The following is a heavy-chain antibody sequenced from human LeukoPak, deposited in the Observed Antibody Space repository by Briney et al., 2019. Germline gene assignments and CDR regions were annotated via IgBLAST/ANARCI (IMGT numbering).Heavy chain of an antibody. CDR2: ISAYNGNT. Sequence: GASVKVSCKASGCTFTSYGISWVRQAPGQGLEWMGWISAYNGNTNYAQKLQGRVTMTTDTSTSTAYMELRSLRSDDTAVYYCARRAAAATYYYYYYGMDVWGKGTTVTVSS. CDR1: GCTFTSYG. D-gene: IGHD6-13*01. V-gene: IGHV1-18*04. CDR3: ARRAAAATYYYYYYGMDV. J-gene: IGHJ6*04.